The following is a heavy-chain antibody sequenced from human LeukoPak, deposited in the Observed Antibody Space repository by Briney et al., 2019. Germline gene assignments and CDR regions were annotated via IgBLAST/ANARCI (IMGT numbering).Heavy chain of an antibody. Sequence: SETLSLTCTVSDGSISSSSYYWGWIRQPPGKGLEWIGSIYYGSVFYSVSTYYNPSLKSRVTISVDTSKNQFSLKLSSVTAADTAVYYCARGLVVAERNEAWFDPWGQGTLVTVSS. V-gene: IGHV4-39*07. J-gene: IGHJ5*02. D-gene: IGHD2-15*01. CDR3: ARGLVVAERNEAWFDP. CDR1: DGSISSSSYY. CDR2: IYYGSVFYSVST.